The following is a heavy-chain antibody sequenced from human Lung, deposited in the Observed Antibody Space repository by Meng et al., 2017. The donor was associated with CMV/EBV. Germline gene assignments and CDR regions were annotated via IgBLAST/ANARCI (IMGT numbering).Heavy chain of an antibody. J-gene: IGHJ5*02. CDR1: GGSFSDYY. CDR2: VDHRGST. D-gene: IGHD2-8*01. Sequence: SQTXXLTCAVYGGSFSDYYWSWFRQPPGEALEWIGEVDHRGSTNYNPSLRSRATISIDTSKLQFSLRLASVTAADSAVYFCARRESLVMVPANLRWFDPLGQGXRVTVSS. CDR3: ARRESLVMVPANLRWFDP. V-gene: IGHV4-34*01.